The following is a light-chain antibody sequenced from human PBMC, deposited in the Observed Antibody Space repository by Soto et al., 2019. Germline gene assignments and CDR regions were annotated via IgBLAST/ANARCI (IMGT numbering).Light chain of an antibody. Sequence: DIVLTQSPGTLSLSPGERATLSCRASQSVSSSSLAWYQQKPGQAPRLLIYGASTRATGIPVRFSGSGSGTEFTLTISSLQSEDFAVYYCQHYNNWIASFGGGTKVDVK. V-gene: IGKV3-15*01. CDR1: QSVSSS. J-gene: IGKJ4*01. CDR2: GAS. CDR3: QHYNNWIAS.